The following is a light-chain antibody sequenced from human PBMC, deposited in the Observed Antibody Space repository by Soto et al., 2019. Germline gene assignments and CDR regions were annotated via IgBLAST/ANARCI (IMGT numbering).Light chain of an antibody. Sequence: QTVVTQPPSASGTPGQSVTMSCSGSFTNIGSNTVNWYQQVPGTAPQVLIYSNSERPSGVPDRFSASKSGTSASLAISGLQSEDEATYYCGAWDDSLSAPVFGGGTKVTVL. V-gene: IGLV1-44*01. CDR3: GAWDDSLSAPV. CDR1: FTNIGSNT. J-gene: IGLJ3*02. CDR2: SNS.